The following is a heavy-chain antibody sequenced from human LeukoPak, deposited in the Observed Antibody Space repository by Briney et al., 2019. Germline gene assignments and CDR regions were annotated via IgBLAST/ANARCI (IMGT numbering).Heavy chain of an antibody. D-gene: IGHD2-15*01. Sequence: GGSLRLSCAASGFTVSSNYMSWVRQAPGKGLEWVSVIYSGGSTYYADSVKGRFTISRDNSKNTLCLQMNSLRAEDTAVYYCAREPSGYLDYWGQGTLVTVSS. V-gene: IGHV3-53*01. CDR2: IYSGGST. CDR3: AREPSGYLDY. CDR1: GFTVSSNY. J-gene: IGHJ4*02.